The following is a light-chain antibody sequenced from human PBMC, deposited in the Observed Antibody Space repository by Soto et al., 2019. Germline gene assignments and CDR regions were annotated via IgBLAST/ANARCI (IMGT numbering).Light chain of an antibody. CDR1: QTISSY. CDR3: QQTYTFPFT. J-gene: IGKJ3*01. Sequence: DIQVTQSPAFLSLSVGDRLTISCRASQTISSYLSWYQQKVGEAPKRLIYDASSLQSGVPSRFSASGSGTEFTLVISAVQREDFATYFCQQTYTFPFTFGPGTKV. V-gene: IGKV1-39*01. CDR2: DAS.